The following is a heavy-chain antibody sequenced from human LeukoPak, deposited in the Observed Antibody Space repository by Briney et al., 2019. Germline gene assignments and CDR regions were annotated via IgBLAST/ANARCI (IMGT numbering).Heavy chain of an antibody. V-gene: IGHV4-34*01. CDR1: GGSFSGYY. CDR3: AAHPGIATQTDY. Sequence: PSETLSLTCAVYGGSFSGYYWSWIRQPPGKGLEWIGEINHSGSTNYNPSLKSRVTISVDTSKNQFSLKLSSVTAADTAVYYCAAHPGIATQTDYWGQGTLVTVSS. J-gene: IGHJ4*02. CDR2: INHSGST. D-gene: IGHD6-13*01.